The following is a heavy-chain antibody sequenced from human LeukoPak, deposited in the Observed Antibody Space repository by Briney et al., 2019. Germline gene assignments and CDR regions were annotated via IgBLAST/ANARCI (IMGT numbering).Heavy chain of an antibody. J-gene: IGHJ4*02. CDR2: IYYSGST. CDR3: AQGAGTFTY. D-gene: IGHD6-19*01. V-gene: IGHV4-59*08. CDR1: GGSISSYY. Sequence: TSETLSLTCTVSGGSISSYYWSWIRQPPGKGLEWIGYIYYSGSTNYNPSLKSRVTISVDTSKNQFSLKLSSVTAADTAVYYCAQGAGTFTYWGQGTLVTVSS.